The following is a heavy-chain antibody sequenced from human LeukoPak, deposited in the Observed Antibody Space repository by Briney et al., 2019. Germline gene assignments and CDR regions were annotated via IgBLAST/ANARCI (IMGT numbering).Heavy chain of an antibody. Sequence: PGGSLRLSCAASGFTFSSYWMSWVRQAPGKGLEWVSVIYTGGSTYYADSVKGRFTISRDNSKNTLYLQMNSLRAEDTAVYYCARGGVTMIVPILWGQGTLVTVSS. D-gene: IGHD3-22*01. CDR3: ARGGVTMIVPIL. J-gene: IGHJ4*02. CDR2: IYTGGST. V-gene: IGHV3-53*01. CDR1: GFTFSSYW.